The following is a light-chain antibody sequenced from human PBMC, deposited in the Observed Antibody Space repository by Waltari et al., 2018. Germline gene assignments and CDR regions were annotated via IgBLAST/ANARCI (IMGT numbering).Light chain of an antibody. CDR3: QQYDNLPVT. Sequence: DIQMTQSPSSLSASVGDKVTNTCQASQHIPNFLNWYQQKPGKAPQLLIYAVSNLEPGVPSRFSGSASGTDFTLTITSLQPEDFGTYFCQQYDNLPVTFGGGTRVEV. J-gene: IGKJ4*01. CDR2: AVS. CDR1: QHIPNF. V-gene: IGKV1-33*01.